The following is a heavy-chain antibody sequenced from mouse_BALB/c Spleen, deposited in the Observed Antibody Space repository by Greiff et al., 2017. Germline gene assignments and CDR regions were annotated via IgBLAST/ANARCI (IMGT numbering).Heavy chain of an antibody. D-gene: IGHD1-2*01. Sequence: VKLMESGPGLVAPSQSLSITCTVSGFSLTSYGVHWVRQPPGKGLEWLGVIWAGGSTNYNSALMSRLSISKDNSKSQVFLKMNSLQTDDTAMYYCARGGLRLAGDCDVWGAGTTVTVSS. CDR3: ARGGLRLAGDCDV. V-gene: IGHV2-9*02. CDR1: GFSLTSYG. J-gene: IGHJ1*01. CDR2: IWAGGST.